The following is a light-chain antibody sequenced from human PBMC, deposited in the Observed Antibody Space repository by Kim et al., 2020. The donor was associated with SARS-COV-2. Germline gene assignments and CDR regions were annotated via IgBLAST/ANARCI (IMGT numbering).Light chain of an antibody. V-gene: IGKV1-39*01. CDR2: AAS. Sequence: ASVGDRVTVTCRASQSINKYLNWYQQKPGRAPKLLSYAASTLQSGVPSRFSGGGSGTDFTLTISSLQPEDFATYYCQQSYSTLWTFGQGTKVDIK. CDR3: QQSYSTLWT. CDR1: QSINKY. J-gene: IGKJ1*01.